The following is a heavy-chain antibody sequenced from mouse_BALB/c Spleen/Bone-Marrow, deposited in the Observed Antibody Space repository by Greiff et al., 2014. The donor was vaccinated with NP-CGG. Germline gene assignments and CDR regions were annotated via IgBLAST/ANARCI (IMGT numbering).Heavy chain of an antibody. Sequence: EVKLVESGGGLVQPGGSRKLSCAASGFTFSSFGMHWVRQAPEKGLEWVAYISSGSSTIYYADTVKGRFTIPRDNPKNTLFLQMTSLRSEDTAMYYCARSNWIYYFDYWGQGTTLTVSS. D-gene: IGHD4-1*01. V-gene: IGHV5-17*02. J-gene: IGHJ2*01. CDR2: ISSGSSTI. CDR1: GFTFSSFG. CDR3: ARSNWIYYFDY.